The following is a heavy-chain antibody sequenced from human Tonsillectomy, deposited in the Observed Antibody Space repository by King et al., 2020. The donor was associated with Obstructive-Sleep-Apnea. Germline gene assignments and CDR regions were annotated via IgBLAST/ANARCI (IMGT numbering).Heavy chain of an antibody. CDR3: AKDNPRGFGDFLTPFQH. V-gene: IGHV3-30*02. D-gene: IGHD3-10*01. Sequence: VQLVESGGGVVQPGRSLRLSCAASGFSFSSYGMHWVRQAPGKGLEWVAFIRYDGSNKYYVDSVKGRFTISRDNSKNRLFLQMDSLRAEDTAVYYCAKDNPRGFGDFLTPFQHWGQGTLVSVSS. J-gene: IGHJ1*01. CDR1: GFSFSSYG. CDR2: IRYDGSNK.